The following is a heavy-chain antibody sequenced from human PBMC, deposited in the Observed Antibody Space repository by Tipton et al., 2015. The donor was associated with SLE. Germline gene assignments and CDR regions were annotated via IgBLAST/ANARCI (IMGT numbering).Heavy chain of an antibody. CDR3: LRGRYQFDY. D-gene: IGHD2-2*01. V-gene: IGHV3-49*03. CDR2: IRSEDYGGTT. CDR1: GFTFADYA. Sequence: SLRLSCTTSGFTFADYAMSWFRQAPGRGLEWIGFIRSEDYGGTTKYAASVKGRFTISRDDWRSILYLQMNSLETEDTAVYYCLRGRYQFDYWGQGTLVTVSS. J-gene: IGHJ4*02.